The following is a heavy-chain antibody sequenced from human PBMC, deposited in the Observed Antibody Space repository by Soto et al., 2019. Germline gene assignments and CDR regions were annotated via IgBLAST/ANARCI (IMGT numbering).Heavy chain of an antibody. D-gene: IGHD6-13*01. V-gene: IGHV6-1*01. CDR3: ARGTSAASSRYINWFDP. CDR2: TYYRSKWYN. CDR1: GDSVSSNSAA. Sequence: SQTLSLTCAISGDSVSSNSAAWNWIRQSPSRGLEWLGRTYYRSKWYNDYAVSVKSRITINPGTSKNQFSLQLNSVTPEDTAVYYCARGTSAASSRYINWFDPWGQGTLVTVSS. J-gene: IGHJ5*02.